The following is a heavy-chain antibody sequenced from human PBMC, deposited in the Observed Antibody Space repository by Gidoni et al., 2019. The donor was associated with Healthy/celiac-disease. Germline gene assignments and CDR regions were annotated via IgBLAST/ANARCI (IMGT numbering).Heavy chain of an antibody. CDR2: IYYSGST. CDR1: GGSISSSSYY. D-gene: IGHD5-18*01. J-gene: IGHJ4*02. CDR3: AIHVDTAMVLY. Sequence: QLQLQESGPGLVKPSETLSLTCTVSGGSISSSSYYWGWIRQPPGKGLEWIGSIYYSGSTYYNPSLKSRVTISVDTSKNQFSLKLSSVTAADTAVYYCAIHVDTAMVLYWGQGTLVTVSS. V-gene: IGHV4-39*01.